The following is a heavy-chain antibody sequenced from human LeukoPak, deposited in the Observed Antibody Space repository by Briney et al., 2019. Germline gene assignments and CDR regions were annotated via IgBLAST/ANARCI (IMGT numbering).Heavy chain of an antibody. D-gene: IGHD1-26*01. CDR1: GFSFSNAW. J-gene: IGHJ4*02. V-gene: IGHV3-48*04. Sequence: GGSLRLSCAASGFSFSNAWMSWVRQAPGKGLEWVSSISSSSSTIYYADSVKGRFTISRDNAKNSLYLQMNSLRAEDTAVYYCARDSGSYSSDYWGQGTLVTVSS. CDR2: ISSSSSTI. CDR3: ARDSGSYSSDY.